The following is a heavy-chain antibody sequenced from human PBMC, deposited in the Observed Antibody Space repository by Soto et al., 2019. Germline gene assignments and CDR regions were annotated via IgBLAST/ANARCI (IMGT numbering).Heavy chain of an antibody. CDR1: GGTFSSYA. J-gene: IGHJ5*02. V-gene: IGHV1-69*05. Sequence: QVQLVQSGAEVKKPGSSVKVSCKASGGTFSSYAISWVRQAPGQGLEWMGGIIPIFGTANYAQKFQGRVKITXXEXTXXAYMGLSSPRSEDTAVYYCARGGIEVAGTSDWFDPWGQGTLVTVSS. CDR3: ARGGIEVAGTSDWFDP. D-gene: IGHD6-19*01. CDR2: IIPIFGTA.